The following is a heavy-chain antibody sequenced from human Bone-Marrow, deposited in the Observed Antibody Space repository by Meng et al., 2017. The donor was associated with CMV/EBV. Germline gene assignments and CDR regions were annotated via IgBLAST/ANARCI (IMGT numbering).Heavy chain of an antibody. CDR1: GGSFSGYY. D-gene: IGHD6-19*01. J-gene: IGHJ5*02. CDR2: INHSGST. CDR3: ARGVRQWLADGFDP. Sequence: SQTLSLTCAVYGGSFSGYYWSWIRQPPGKGLEWIGEINHSGSTNYNPSLKSRVTISVDTSKNQFSLKLSPVTAADTAVYYCARGVRQWLADGFDPWGQGTLVTVSS. V-gene: IGHV4-34*01.